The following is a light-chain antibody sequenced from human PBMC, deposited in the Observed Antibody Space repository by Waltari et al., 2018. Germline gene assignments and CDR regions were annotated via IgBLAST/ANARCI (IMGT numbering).Light chain of an antibody. CDR1: QSVTSSH. Sequence: ETVLTQSPGTLSLSPGERATLSCRASQSVTSSHLAGYQQKPGQAPRLLIYGASSRATGIPDRFSGSGSGTDFTLTITRLEPEDFAVYYCQQYGNSPRTFGQGTEVEIK. J-gene: IGKJ1*01. V-gene: IGKV3-20*01. CDR2: GAS. CDR3: QQYGNSPRT.